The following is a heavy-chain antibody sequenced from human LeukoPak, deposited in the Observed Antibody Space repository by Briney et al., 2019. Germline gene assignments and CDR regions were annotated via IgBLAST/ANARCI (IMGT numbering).Heavy chain of an antibody. J-gene: IGHJ4*02. V-gene: IGHV4-30-2*01. Sequence: TSQTLSLTCTVSGGSISSGGYYWSWIRQPPGKGLEWIGYIYHSGSTYYNPSLKSRVTISVDRSKNQFSLKLSSVTAADTAVYCCARARFGELLYPFDYWGQGTLVTVSS. CDR3: ARARFGELLYPFDY. CDR2: IYHSGST. D-gene: IGHD3-10*01. CDR1: GGSISSGGYY.